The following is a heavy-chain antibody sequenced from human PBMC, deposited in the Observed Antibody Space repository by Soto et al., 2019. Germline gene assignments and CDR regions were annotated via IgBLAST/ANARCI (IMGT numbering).Heavy chain of an antibody. V-gene: IGHV3-33*01. J-gene: IGHJ4*02. Sequence: GGSLRLSCAASGFPFSSYTMHWVRQAPGKGLEWVALTWHDETNKYYADSVKGRFTISRDNSRNTLYLQMNSLRAEDTAVYYCARDLGYNSGHPFDYWGQGTQVTVSS. D-gene: IGHD1-20*01. CDR3: ARDLGYNSGHPFDY. CDR2: TWHDETNK. CDR1: GFPFSSYT.